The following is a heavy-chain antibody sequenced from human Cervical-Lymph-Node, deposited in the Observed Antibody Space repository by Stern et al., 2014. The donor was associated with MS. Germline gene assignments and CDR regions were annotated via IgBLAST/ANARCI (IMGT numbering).Heavy chain of an antibody. CDR1: GFTFDDYA. V-gene: IGHV3-9*01. D-gene: IGHD3-16*01. Sequence: QLVESGGGLVQPGRSLRLSCAASGFTFDDYAMHWVRQAPGKGLEWVSGINWNSDNIDYADSVKGRFTISRDNARNSLYLQMNSLRSEDTALYYCTKDIRGGHYAMDVWGQGTTVTVSS. CDR3: TKDIRGGHYAMDV. CDR2: INWNSDNI. J-gene: IGHJ6*02.